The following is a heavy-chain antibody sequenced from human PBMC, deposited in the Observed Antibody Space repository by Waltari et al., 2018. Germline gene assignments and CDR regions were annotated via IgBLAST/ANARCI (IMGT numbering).Heavy chain of an antibody. CDR1: GGTFSSYA. Sequence: QVQLVQSGAEVKKPGSSVKVSCKASGGTFSSYAISWVRQAPGQGLEWMGGIIPIFGTANYAQKFQGRVTNTADESTSTAYMELSSLRSEDTAVYYCASSGGSSGSQTQKNAFDIWGQGTMVTVSS. J-gene: IGHJ3*02. CDR2: IIPIFGTA. CDR3: ASSGGSSGSQTQKNAFDI. D-gene: IGHD1-26*01. V-gene: IGHV1-69*13.